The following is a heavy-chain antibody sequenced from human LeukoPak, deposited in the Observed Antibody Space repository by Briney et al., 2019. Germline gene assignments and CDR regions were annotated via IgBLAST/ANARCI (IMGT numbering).Heavy chain of an antibody. J-gene: IGHJ6*03. CDR1: GGSFSGYY. CDR3: ARGVIAAAGPIYYYYYYMDV. CDR2: INHSGST. V-gene: IGHV4-34*01. D-gene: IGHD6-13*01. Sequence: PSETLSLTCAVYGGSFSGYYWSWIRQPPGKGLEWIGEINHSGSTNYNPSLKSRVTISVDTSKNQFSLKLSSVTAADTAVYYCARGVIAAAGPIYYYYYYMDVWGKGTTVTVSS.